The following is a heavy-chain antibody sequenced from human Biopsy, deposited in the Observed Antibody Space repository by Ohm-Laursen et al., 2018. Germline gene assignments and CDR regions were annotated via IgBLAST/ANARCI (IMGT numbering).Heavy chain of an antibody. J-gene: IGHJ6*02. CDR1: GFTVNDHA. Sequence: SLRLSCAAFGFTVNDHAMHWVRQPPGKGLEWVSGISWDSGRIGYADSVKGRFTVSRDNAKKSLYLEMNSLRPEDTAFYYCTKDLIPAGTDVWGQGTTVTVSS. CDR3: TKDLIPAGTDV. V-gene: IGHV3-9*01. CDR2: ISWDSGRI.